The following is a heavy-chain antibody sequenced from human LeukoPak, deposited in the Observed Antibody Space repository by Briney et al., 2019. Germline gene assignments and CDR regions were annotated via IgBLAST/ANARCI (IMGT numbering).Heavy chain of an antibody. CDR2: ISGSGGST. D-gene: IGHD2-2*01. J-gene: IGHJ4*02. CDR1: GFTFSSYG. CDR3: AKGRYQLLSLYFFGY. Sequence: GGSLRLSCAASGFTFSSYGMSWVRQAPGKGLEWVSVISGSGGSTYYADSVKGRFTISRDNSKNTLYLQMNSLRAEDTAVFYCAKGRYQLLSLYFFGYWGQGTLVTVSS. V-gene: IGHV3-23*01.